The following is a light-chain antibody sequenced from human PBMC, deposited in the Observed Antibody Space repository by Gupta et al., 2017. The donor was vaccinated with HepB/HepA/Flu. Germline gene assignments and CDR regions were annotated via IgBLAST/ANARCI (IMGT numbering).Light chain of an antibody. Sequence: SYELTQPPSVSVSPGQTASITCSGDKLGDKDASWYQQKPGQSPVLVIYKDNKRSAGIPGRFSGSNSGNTATLNISGTQAMDEADYYCQAWDISTWVFGGGTKLTVL. CDR3: QAWDISTWV. CDR1: KLGDKD. V-gene: IGLV3-1*01. J-gene: IGLJ3*02. CDR2: KDN.